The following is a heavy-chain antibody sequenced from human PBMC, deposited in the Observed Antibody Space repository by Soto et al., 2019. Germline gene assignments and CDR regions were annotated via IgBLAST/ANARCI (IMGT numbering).Heavy chain of an antibody. CDR1: GFTFSSYS. V-gene: IGHV3-21*01. CDR3: ARDLGRYCSSTSCPSGMDV. CDR2: ISSSSSYI. J-gene: IGHJ6*02. D-gene: IGHD2-2*01. Sequence: PGGSLRLSCAASGFTFSSYSMNWVRQAPGKGLEWVSSISSSSSYIYYADSVKGRFTISRDNAKNSLYLQMNSLRAEGTAVYYCARDLGRYCSSTSCPSGMDVWGQGTTVTVSS.